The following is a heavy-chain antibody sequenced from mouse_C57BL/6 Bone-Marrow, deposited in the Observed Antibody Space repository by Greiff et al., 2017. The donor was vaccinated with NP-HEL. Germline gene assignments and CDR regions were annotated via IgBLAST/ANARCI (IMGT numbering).Heavy chain of an antibody. V-gene: IGHV14-1*01. CDR1: GFNIKDYY. CDR2: IDPEDGDT. CDR3: TTRLATALDY. D-gene: IGHD1-2*01. Sequence: EVQLQQSGAELVRPGASVKLSCTASGFNIKDYYMHWVKQRPEQGLEWIGRIDPEDGDTEYAPKFQGKATMTADTSSTTAYLQLSSLTSEDTAVYYCTTRLATALDYWGQGTTLTVSS. J-gene: IGHJ2*01.